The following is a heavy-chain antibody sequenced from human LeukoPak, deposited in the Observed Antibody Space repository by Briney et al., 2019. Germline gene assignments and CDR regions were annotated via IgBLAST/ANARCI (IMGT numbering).Heavy chain of an antibody. V-gene: IGHV3-30*02. J-gene: IGHJ4*02. D-gene: IGHD6-19*01. CDR1: GFTFSSYG. CDR2: IRYDGSNK. CDR3: AKVQYSSGWEDFDY. Sequence: GGSLRLSCAASGFTFSSYGMHWVRQAPGKGLEWVAFIRYDGSNKYYADSVKGRFTISRDNSKNTLYLQMNSLRAEDTAVYYCAKVQYSSGWEDFDYWGQGTLVTVSS.